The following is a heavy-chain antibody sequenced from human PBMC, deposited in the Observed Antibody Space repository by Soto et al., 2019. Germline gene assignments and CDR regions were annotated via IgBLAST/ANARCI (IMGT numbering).Heavy chain of an antibody. CDR2: ISYDGSNK. CDR1: GFTFSSYA. J-gene: IGHJ2*01. V-gene: IGHV3-30-3*01. D-gene: IGHD4-4*01. CDR3: ARSLWRDDYNWGYFDL. Sequence: QVQLVESGGGVVQPGRSLRLSCAASGFTFSSYAMHWVRQAPGKGLEWVAVISYDGSNKYYADSVKGRFTISRDNSKNTLYLQMNSLRAEDTAVYYCARSLWRDDYNWGYFDLWCRGTLVTGSS.